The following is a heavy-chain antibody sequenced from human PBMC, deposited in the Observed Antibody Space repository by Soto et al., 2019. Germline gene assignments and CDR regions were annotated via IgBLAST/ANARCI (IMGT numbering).Heavy chain of an antibody. D-gene: IGHD3-22*01. CDR3: ARAYDPSVYPYLDY. V-gene: IGHV3-33*01. CDR2: IWFDGSNK. J-gene: IGHJ4*02. CDR1: GFTLSRYG. Sequence: SLRLSCAASGFTLSRYGMHWVRQAPGKGLEWVAVIWFDGSNKNYADSVKGRFTVSKDNSKNTLYLQMDGLGAEDTAVYYCARAYDPSVYPYLDYWGQGTLGTVSS.